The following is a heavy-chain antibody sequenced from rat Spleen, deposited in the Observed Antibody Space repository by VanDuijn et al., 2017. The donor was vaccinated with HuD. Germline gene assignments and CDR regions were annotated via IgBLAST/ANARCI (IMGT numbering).Heavy chain of an antibody. J-gene: IGHJ2*01. Sequence: EVQLVESGGDLVQPGRSLKLSCAASGFTFSNYGMAWVRQTPTKGLEWVATISDDGSITYYRDSVKGRFTLSRDNAKNTLYLQMDSLRSEDTATYYCASRDYWGQGVMVTVSS. CDR1: GFTFSNYG. V-gene: IGHV5-29*01. CDR2: ISDDGSIT. CDR3: ASRDY.